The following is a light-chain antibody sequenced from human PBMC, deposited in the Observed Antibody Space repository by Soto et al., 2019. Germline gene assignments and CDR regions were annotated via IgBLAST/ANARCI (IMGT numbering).Light chain of an antibody. Sequence: EIVMAQSPATLSVSPGEGATLSCRSSQSVDTNLAWYQQKPGQAPRVLIYGASSRATGIPDRFSGSGSGTDFTLTISRLEPEDFAVYYCQQYGSSPRTFGPGTKVDIK. V-gene: IGKV3-20*01. CDR2: GAS. J-gene: IGKJ3*01. CDR1: QSVDTN. CDR3: QQYGSSPRT.